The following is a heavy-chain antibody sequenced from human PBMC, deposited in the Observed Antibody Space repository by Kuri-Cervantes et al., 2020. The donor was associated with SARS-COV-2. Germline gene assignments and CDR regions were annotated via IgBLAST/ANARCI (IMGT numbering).Heavy chain of an antibody. J-gene: IGHJ6*02. CDR3: ARGSVGAPGGGMDV. CDR2: IYTSASS. Sequence: SETLSLTCTVSGGSISSGSYYWSWIRQPAGKGLVWIGRIYTSASSNYNPSLKSRVTISVDTSRTQFSLTLSSVTAADTAVYYCARGSVGAPGGGMDVWGQGTMVTVSS. V-gene: IGHV4-61*02. D-gene: IGHD1-26*01. CDR1: GGSISSGSYY.